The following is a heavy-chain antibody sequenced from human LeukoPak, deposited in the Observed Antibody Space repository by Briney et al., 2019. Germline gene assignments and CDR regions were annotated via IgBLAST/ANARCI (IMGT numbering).Heavy chain of an antibody. J-gene: IGHJ4*02. CDR3: XRPGEVYXXXXSGYPAHYFDY. CDR1: GGSIYNSAYH. V-gene: IGHV4-39*01. Sequence: PSETLSLTCSVSGGSIYNSAYHWGWIRQPPGKGLEWIGSIYYSGSTYYNPSLKSRVTISVDTSKNQLSLKLSSVTAADTAVYYCXRPGEVYXXXXSGYPAHYFDYWGQGTLVXVSS. CDR2: IYYSGST. D-gene: IGHD3-22*01.